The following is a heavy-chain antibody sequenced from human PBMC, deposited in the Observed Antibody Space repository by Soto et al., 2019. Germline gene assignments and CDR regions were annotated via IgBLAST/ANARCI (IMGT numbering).Heavy chain of an antibody. CDR1: GGTFNTYS. J-gene: IGHJ3*02. V-gene: IGHV1-69*02. D-gene: IGHD2-21*01. CDR3: TIGSWSGEVFDI. CDR2: IIPVLGVR. Sequence: QVQLVQSGAEVKKPGSSVKVSCKDSGGTFNTYSMFWVRQAPGQGLEWMGRIIPVLGVRNYAQRFQDRVTITADKSTATVHMELSSLRSEDTALYYCTIGSWSGEVFDIWGQGTMVTVSS.